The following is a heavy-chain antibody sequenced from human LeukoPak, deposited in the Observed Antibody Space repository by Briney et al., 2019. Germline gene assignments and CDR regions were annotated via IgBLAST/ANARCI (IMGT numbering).Heavy chain of an antibody. CDR1: GFTFTTYW. Sequence: GGSLRLSCATSGFTFTTYWMSWVRQAPGKGLEWVAQVQQDGDEKYSVDSVKGRFTISRDNAKNSLYLQMNSLRAEDTAVYYCARVGLGIGDYWGQGTLVTVSS. J-gene: IGHJ4*02. V-gene: IGHV3-7*01. CDR2: VQQDGDEK. D-gene: IGHD7-27*01. CDR3: ARVGLGIGDY.